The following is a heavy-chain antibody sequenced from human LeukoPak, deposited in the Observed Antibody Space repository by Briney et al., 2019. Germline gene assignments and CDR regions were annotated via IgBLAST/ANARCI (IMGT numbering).Heavy chain of an antibody. J-gene: IGHJ6*02. Sequence: SETLSLTCTVSGGSISSSNYYWGWARQPPGKGLEWFGSISYSGGTSYNPSLRSRVTISVDTSKNQFSLKLSSVTAADTAAYYCARLRSGSTPPPPHYYYGLDVWGQGTTVIVSS. V-gene: IGHV4-39*07. CDR1: GGSISSSNYY. CDR3: ARLRSGSTPPPPHYYYGLDV. D-gene: IGHD1-26*01. CDR2: ISYSGGT.